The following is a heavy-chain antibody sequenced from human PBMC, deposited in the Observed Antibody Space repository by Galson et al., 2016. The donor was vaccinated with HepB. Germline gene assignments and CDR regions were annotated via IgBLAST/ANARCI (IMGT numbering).Heavy chain of an antibody. V-gene: IGHV3-53*01. J-gene: IGHJ4*02. Sequence: RLSCAASGFIFRNYQMSWVRQAPGKGPEWVSVIYSGGNTYYGDSVKGRFTISRDNSKNTVYLQLNSLRAEDTAVYYCARGPLGEFQSYYFDQWGQGTLVTVSS. D-gene: IGHD3-16*01. CDR2: IYSGGNT. CDR3: ARGPLGEFQSYYFDQ. CDR1: GFIFRNYQ.